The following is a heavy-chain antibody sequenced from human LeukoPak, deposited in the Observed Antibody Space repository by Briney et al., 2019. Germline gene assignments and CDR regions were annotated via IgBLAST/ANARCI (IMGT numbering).Heavy chain of an antibody. J-gene: IGHJ4*02. Sequence: ASVKVSCKASGYTFTSYDINWVRQATGQGLEWMGWMNPNSGNTGYAQKFQGRVTMTSNTSISTASMELSSLRSADTAVYYCARGRQINYYDSSATMYYFDYWGQGTLVTVSS. V-gene: IGHV1-8*01. CDR2: MNPNSGNT. D-gene: IGHD3-22*01. CDR1: GYTFTSYD. CDR3: ARGRQINYYDSSATMYYFDY.